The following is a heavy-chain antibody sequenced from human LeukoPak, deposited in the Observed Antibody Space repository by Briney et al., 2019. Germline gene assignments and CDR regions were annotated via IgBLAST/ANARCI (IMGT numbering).Heavy chain of an antibody. D-gene: IGHD6-13*01. V-gene: IGHV3-21*01. Sequence: PGGSLRLSCAASGFTFSSYWMSWVRQAPGKGLEWVSSISSSSSYIYYADSVKGRFTISRDNAKNSLYLQMNSLRAEDTAVYYCARVSAAAGAYWGQGTLVTVSS. CDR3: ARVSAAAGAY. CDR1: GFTFSSYW. CDR2: ISSSSSYI. J-gene: IGHJ4*02.